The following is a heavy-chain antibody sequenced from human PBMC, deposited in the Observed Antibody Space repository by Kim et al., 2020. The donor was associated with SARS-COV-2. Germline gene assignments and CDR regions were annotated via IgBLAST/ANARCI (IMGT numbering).Heavy chain of an antibody. CDR1: GGSISSGGYY. J-gene: IGHJ5*02. CDR3: ARVWRWFGELNWFDP. CDR2: IYYSGST. V-gene: IGHV4-31*03. D-gene: IGHD3-10*01. Sequence: SETLSLTCTVSGGSISSGGYYWSWIRQHPGKGLEWIGYIYYSGSTYYNPSLKSRVTISVDTSKNQFSLKLSSVTAADTSVYYCARVWRWFGELNWFDPWGQGTLVTVSS.